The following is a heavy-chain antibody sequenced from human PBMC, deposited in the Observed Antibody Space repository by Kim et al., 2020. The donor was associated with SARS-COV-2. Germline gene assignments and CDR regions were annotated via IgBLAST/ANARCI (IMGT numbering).Heavy chain of an antibody. J-gene: IGHJ6*04. D-gene: IGHD3-10*01. CDR3: ARESGYYGSGSGVGDYYYYYGMVV. Sequence: GGSLRLSCAASGFTFSSYGMHWVRQAPGKGLEWVAVIWYDGSNKYYADSVKGRFTISRDNSKNTLYLQMNSLRAEDTAVYYCARESGYYGSGSGVGDYYYYYGMVVWGKGTTVTISS. CDR2: IWYDGSNK. V-gene: IGHV3-33*01. CDR1: GFTFSSYG.